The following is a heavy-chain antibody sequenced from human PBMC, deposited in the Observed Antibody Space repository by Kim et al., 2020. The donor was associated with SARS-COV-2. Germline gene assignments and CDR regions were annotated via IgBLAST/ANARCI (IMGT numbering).Heavy chain of an antibody. D-gene: IGHD3-10*01. J-gene: IGHJ6*02. CDR3: ASDPCPRLRGVIYSYDGMDV. CDR2: ISYDGSNK. V-gene: IGHV3-30-3*01. Sequence: GGSLRLSCAASGFTFSNCAMHWVRQAPGKGLEWVAVISYDGSNKNYADSAKGRFTVSSDNSKDTLYLQVNSLRAEDTALYYCASDPCPRLRGVIYSYDGMDVWGQGTTVTVSS. CDR1: GFTFSNCA.